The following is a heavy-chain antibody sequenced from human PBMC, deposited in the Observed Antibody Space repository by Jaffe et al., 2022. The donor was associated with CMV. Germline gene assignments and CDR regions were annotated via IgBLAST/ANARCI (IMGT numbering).Heavy chain of an antibody. CDR2: LTPIFDMA. V-gene: IGHV1-69*09. CDR1: GGSFSSSP. CDR3: ATAVQKWNDVREAAFHI. D-gene: IGHD1-1*01. J-gene: IGHJ3*02. Sequence: QVQLVQSGAEVKKPGSSVKVSCKASGGSFSSSPISWVRQAPGQGLEWVGRLTPIFDMATYAQRFQGRVTITADKSTSTAYMELSSLRSEDTAVYYCATAVQKWNDVREAAFHIWGQGTMVTVSS.